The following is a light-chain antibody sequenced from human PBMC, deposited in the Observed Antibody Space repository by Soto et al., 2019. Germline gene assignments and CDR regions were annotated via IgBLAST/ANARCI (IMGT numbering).Light chain of an antibody. CDR2: GAS. CDR1: QSVSSS. CDR3: QQYTNWPPFT. Sequence: EIVMTQSPATLSVSPGERVTLSCRASQSVSSSLAWYQQKPGQAPRLLIYGASTKATGIPARFSGSGSGTEFTITISSLQSEDFAVYYCQQYTNWPPFTFGPGTKVDIK. J-gene: IGKJ3*01. V-gene: IGKV3-15*01.